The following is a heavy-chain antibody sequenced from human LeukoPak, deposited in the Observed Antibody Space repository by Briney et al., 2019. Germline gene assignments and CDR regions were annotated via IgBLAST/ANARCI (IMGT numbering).Heavy chain of an antibody. CDR2: ISYDGSNK. J-gene: IGHJ4*02. D-gene: IGHD3-22*01. CDR3: AKDLIGGGYYDSSGCSFDY. CDR1: GFTFSSFG. Sequence: PGGSLRLSCAASGFTFSSFGMHWIRQAPGKGLEWVAVISYDGSNKHYADSVKGRFTISRDNSKNTLYLQMNSLRPEDTAVYYCAKDLIGGGYYDSSGCSFDYWGQGTLVTVST. V-gene: IGHV3-30*18.